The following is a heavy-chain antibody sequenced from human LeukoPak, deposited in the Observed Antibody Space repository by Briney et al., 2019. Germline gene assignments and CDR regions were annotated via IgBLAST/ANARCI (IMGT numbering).Heavy chain of an antibody. V-gene: IGHV3-23*01. Sequence: GSLRLSCAASGFTFSSYAMSWVRQAPGEGLEWVSAISGSGGSTYYADSVKGRFTISRDNSKNTLYLQMNRLRAEETAVYYCAKVRYLSDLPNWFDPWGQGTLVTVSS. CDR1: GFTFSSYA. CDR3: AKVRYLSDLPNWFDP. CDR2: ISGSGGST. D-gene: IGHD1-14*01. J-gene: IGHJ5*02.